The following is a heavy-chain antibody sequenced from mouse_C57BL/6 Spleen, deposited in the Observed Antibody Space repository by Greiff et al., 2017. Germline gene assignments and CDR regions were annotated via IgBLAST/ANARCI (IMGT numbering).Heavy chain of an antibody. CDR1: GYSITSGYY. CDR3: ARVPYYYAMDY. CDR2: ISYDGSN. J-gene: IGHJ4*01. Sequence: EVHLVESGPGLVKPSKSLSLTCSVTGYSITSGYYWNWIRQFPGNKLEWMGYISYDGSNNYNPSLKNRISITRDTSKNQFFLKLNSVTTEDTATYYCARVPYYYAMDYWGQGTSVTVSS. V-gene: IGHV3-6*01.